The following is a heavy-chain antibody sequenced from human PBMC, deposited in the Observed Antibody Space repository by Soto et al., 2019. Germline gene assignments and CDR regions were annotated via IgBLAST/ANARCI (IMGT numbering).Heavy chain of an antibody. CDR2: ISGSGGSI. CDR1: GFTFSNYA. V-gene: IGHV3-23*01. Sequence: SGFTFSNYAMSWVRQAPGKGLEWVSAISGSGGSIYYADSVKGRFTISRDNSKNTLYLQMNSLRAEDTAVYYCAKDRAYDSSGYYHGPFDYWGQGTLVTVSS. D-gene: IGHD3-22*01. J-gene: IGHJ4*02. CDR3: AKDRAYDSSGYYHGPFDY.